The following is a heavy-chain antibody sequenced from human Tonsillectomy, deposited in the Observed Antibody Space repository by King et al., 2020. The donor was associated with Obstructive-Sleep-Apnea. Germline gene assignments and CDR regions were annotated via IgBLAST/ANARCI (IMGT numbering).Heavy chain of an antibody. CDR2: ISWNSDTI. Sequence: VQLVESGGDLVQPGRSLRLSCAASGFTFDDYAMFWVRQPPGKGLEWVAGISWNSDTIGYADSVKGRFTISRDNAKKSVYRQMNSLRVADTALYYCAKTSLVGFWGGGDFDYWGQGTLVTVSS. D-gene: IGHD3-10*01. CDR1: GFTFDDYA. CDR3: AKTSLVGFWGGGDFDY. J-gene: IGHJ4*02. V-gene: IGHV3-9*01.